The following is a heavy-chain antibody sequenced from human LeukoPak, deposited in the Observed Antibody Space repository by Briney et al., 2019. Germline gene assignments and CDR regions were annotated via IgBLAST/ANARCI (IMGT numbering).Heavy chain of an antibody. CDR3: ASRGSGSYSPYYYGMDV. CDR2: INPNSGGT. Sequence: ASVKVSCKASGYTFTGYYMHWVRQAPGQGLEWMGWINPNSGGTNYAQKFQGRVTITADKSTSTAYMELSSLRSEDTAVYYCASRGSGSYSPYYYGMDVWGQGTTVTVSS. D-gene: IGHD3-10*01. J-gene: IGHJ6*02. V-gene: IGHV1-2*02. CDR1: GYTFTGYY.